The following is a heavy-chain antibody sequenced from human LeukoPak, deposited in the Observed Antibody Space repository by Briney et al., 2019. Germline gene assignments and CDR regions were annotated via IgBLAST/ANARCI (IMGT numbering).Heavy chain of an antibody. CDR2: ISYDGSNK. D-gene: IGHD5-18*01. CDR1: GFTFSGFW. J-gene: IGHJ4*02. Sequence: GGSLRLSCAVSGFTFSGFWMSWSRQAPGKGLEWVAVISYDGSNKYYADSVKGRFTISRDNSKNTLYLQMNSLRAEDTAVYYCAKDQDTAMGYWGQGTLVTVSS. CDR3: AKDQDTAMGY. V-gene: IGHV3-30*18.